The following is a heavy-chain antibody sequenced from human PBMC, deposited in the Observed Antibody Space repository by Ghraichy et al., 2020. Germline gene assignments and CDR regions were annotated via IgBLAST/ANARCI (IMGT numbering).Heavy chain of an antibody. CDR2: ISSSSSYT. Sequence: GGSLRLSCAASGFTFSDYYMSWIRQAPGKGLEWVSYISSSSSYTNYADSVKGRFTISRDNAKNSLYLQMNSLRAEDTAVYYCARDWIAAAGTDKEFDYWGQGTLVTVSS. D-gene: IGHD6-13*01. CDR3: ARDWIAAAGTDKEFDY. V-gene: IGHV3-11*05. CDR1: GFTFSDYY. J-gene: IGHJ4*02.